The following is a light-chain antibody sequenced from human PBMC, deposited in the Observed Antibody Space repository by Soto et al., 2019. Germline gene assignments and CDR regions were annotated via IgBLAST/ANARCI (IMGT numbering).Light chain of an antibody. CDR3: SSYTTSSPHVV. V-gene: IGLV2-14*01. CDR2: DVS. Sequence: QSALTQPASVSGSPGQSITISCTGTSSDVGGYNYVSWYQQHPGKATKLMIYDVSNRPSGVSNRFSGSKSGNTASLTISGLHAEDEADYYCSSYTTSSPHVVFGGGTKLNVL. CDR1: SSDVGGYNY. J-gene: IGLJ2*01.